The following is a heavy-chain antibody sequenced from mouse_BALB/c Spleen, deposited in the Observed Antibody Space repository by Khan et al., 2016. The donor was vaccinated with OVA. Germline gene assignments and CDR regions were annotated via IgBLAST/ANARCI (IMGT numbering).Heavy chain of an antibody. CDR3: ARGDGYYDAMDY. CDR2: INPFNGGT. D-gene: IGHD2-3*01. V-gene: IGHV1-18*01. J-gene: IGHJ4*01. Sequence: VQLKESGPELAKPGASMKISCKASGYSFTGYTMNWVKQSHGKNLEWIGLINPFNGGTTYNQKFKGKATLTVDKSSNTASMELLSLTSEDSVVYYCARGDGYYDAMDYWGQGTSVTVSS. CDR1: GYSFTGYT.